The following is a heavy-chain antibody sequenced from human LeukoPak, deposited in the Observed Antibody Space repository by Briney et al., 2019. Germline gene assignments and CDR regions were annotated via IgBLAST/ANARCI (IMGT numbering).Heavy chain of an antibody. J-gene: IGHJ6*03. CDR2: IIPIFGTA. CDR3: ARASSMVRGNPLYYYYMDV. D-gene: IGHD3-10*01. CDR1: GGTFSSYA. Sequence: GASVKVSCKASGGTFSSYAISWVRQAPGQGLEWMGGIIPIFGTANYAQKFQGRVTITADESTSTAYMELSSLRSENTAVYYCARASSMVRGNPLYYYYMDVWGKGTTVTISS. V-gene: IGHV1-69*13.